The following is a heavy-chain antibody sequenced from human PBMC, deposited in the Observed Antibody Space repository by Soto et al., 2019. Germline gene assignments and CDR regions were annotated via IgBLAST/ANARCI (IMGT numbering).Heavy chain of an antibody. J-gene: IGHJ4*02. CDR1: GGSVSSGSYY. D-gene: IGHD5-18*01. V-gene: IGHV4-61*01. CDR3: SRDIGGYIEIYS. CDR2: IYYSGTT. Sequence: SETLSLTCTVSGGSVSSGSYYWSWIRQPPGKGLEWIGYIYYSGTTYYNPSLKSRVTISVDTSKNQFSLELSSVTAADTAVYYGSRDIGGYIEIYSWGQGTLVTVSS.